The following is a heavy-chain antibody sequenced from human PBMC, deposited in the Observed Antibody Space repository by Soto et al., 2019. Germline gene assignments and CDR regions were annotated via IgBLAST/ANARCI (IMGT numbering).Heavy chain of an antibody. V-gene: IGHV3-23*01. CDR2: ISGSGDDT. D-gene: IGHD1-1*01. CDR1: GFTFSNFA. Sequence: QLLESGGGFVQPGGSLRLSCVASGFTFSNFAMAWVRQAPGEGLEWVSAISGSGDDTFYADSMKRRFTISRDNSKDTLYLPINSLRAEDTAGDYCANPIPKTGTTFGFWGQGTLVTVSS. CDR3: ANPIPKTGTTFGF. J-gene: IGHJ4*02.